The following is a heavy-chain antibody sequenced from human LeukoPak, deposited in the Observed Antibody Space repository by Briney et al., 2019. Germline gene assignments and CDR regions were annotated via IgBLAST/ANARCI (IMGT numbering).Heavy chain of an antibody. V-gene: IGHV3-48*03. D-gene: IGHD2-2*01. CDR3: AREAYCSSTSCYYYYMDV. CDR2: ISSSGSTI. CDR1: GFTFSSYE. J-gene: IGHJ6*03. Sequence: PGGSLRLSCAASGFTFSSYEMNWVRQAPGKGLEWVSYISSSGSTIYYADSVKGRFTISRDNAKNSLYLQMNSLRAEDTAVYYCAREAYCSSTSCYYYYMDVWGKGTTVTISS.